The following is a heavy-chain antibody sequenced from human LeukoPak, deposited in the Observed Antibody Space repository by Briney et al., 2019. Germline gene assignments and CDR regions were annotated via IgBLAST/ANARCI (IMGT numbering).Heavy chain of an antibody. CDR2: ISSSGGTI. V-gene: IGHV3-11*01. J-gene: IGHJ4*02. D-gene: IGHD4-11*01. CDR3: ARDEGNLACSNYGFDY. CDR1: GFTFSDYY. Sequence: GGSLRLSCAASGFTFSDYYMSWIRQAPGKGLEWVSHISSSGGTIYYADSVKGRFTISRDNAKNSLSLQMNSLRAEDTAVYYCARDEGNLACSNYGFDYWGQGTLVTVSS.